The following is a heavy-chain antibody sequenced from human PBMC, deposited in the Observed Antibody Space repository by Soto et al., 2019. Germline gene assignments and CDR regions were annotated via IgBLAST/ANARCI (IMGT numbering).Heavy chain of an antibody. CDR2: INHSGST. Sequence: LSLTCAVYGGSFRGYHWSWIRQPPWKGLEWIGEINHSGSTNYNPSLKSRVIISLETSKNQFSLILTSVTAADTAVYYCARGLSSSATFYHYYGMDVWGQGTTVTVYS. V-gene: IGHV4-34*01. D-gene: IGHD6-6*01. CDR1: GGSFRGYH. CDR3: ARGLSSSATFYHYYGMDV. J-gene: IGHJ6*02.